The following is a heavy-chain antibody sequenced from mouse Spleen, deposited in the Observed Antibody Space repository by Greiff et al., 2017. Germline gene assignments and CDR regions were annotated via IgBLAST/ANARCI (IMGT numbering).Heavy chain of an antibody. CDR2: IDPSDSYT. CDR1: GYTFTSYW. Sequence: VQLQQPGAELVMPGASVKLSCKASGYTFTSYWMHWVKQRPGQGLEWIGEIDPSDSYTNYNQKFKGKATLTVDKSSSTAYMQLSSLTSEDSAVYYCARRRTVVADFDYWGQGTTLTVSS. D-gene: IGHD1-1*01. J-gene: IGHJ2*01. CDR3: ARRRTVVADFDY. V-gene: IGHV1-69*01.